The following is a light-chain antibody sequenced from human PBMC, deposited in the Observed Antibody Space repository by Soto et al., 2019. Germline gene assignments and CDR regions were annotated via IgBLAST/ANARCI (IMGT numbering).Light chain of an antibody. Sequence: DIVWTQSPGTMSLSPGERATLSCRASQSVSSSYLAWYQQKPGQAPRPLIYGASSRATGIPDRFSGSGSGTDFTLTISRLEPEDFALYYCLQYGSSPYTFGQGTKLEIK. V-gene: IGKV3-20*01. CDR2: GAS. CDR1: QSVSSSY. CDR3: LQYGSSPYT. J-gene: IGKJ2*01.